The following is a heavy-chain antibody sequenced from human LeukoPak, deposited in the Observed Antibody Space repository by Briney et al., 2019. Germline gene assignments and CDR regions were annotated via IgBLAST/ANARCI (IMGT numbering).Heavy chain of an antibody. CDR2: IIPIFGTA. J-gene: IGHJ3*02. CDR3: ASVTAVTTKGHGAFDI. CDR1: GGTFSSYA. V-gene: IGHV1-69*13. D-gene: IGHD4-17*01. Sequence: SVKVSCKASGGTFSSYAIRWVRQAPGQGLEWMGGIIPIFGTANYAQKFQGRVTITADESTSTAYMELSSLRSEDTAVYYCASVTAVTTKGHGAFDIWGQGTMVTVSS.